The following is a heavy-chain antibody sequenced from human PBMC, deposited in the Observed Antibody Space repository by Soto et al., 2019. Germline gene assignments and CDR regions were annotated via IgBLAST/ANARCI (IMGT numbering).Heavy chain of an antibody. CDR1: GGSISSYY. D-gene: IGHD3-10*01. V-gene: IGHV4-59*01. Sequence: KQSQTLSLTCTVSGGSISSYYWSWIRQPPGKGLEWIGYIYYSGSTNYNPSLKSRVTISVDTSKNQFSLKLSSVTAADTAVYYCARVSMVRWESNMDVWGQGTTVTVSS. CDR2: IYYSGST. J-gene: IGHJ6*02. CDR3: ARVSMVRWESNMDV.